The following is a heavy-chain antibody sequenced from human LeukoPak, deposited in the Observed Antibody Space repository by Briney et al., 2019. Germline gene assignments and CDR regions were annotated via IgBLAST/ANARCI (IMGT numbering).Heavy chain of an antibody. V-gene: IGHV3-73*01. CDR3: TRQYSSGWYAHGGMDV. J-gene: IGHJ6*02. CDR2: IRSKANSYAT. Sequence: TGGSLRLSCAASEFTFSNYWMTWVRQASGKGLEWVGRIRSKANSYATAYAASVKGRFTISRDDSKNTAYLQMNSLKTEDTAVYYCTRQYSSGWYAHGGMDVWGQGTTVTVSS. CDR1: EFTFSNYW. D-gene: IGHD6-19*01.